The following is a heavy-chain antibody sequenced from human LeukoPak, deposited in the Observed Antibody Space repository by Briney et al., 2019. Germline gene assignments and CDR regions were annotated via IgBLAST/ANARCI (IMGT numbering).Heavy chain of an antibody. J-gene: IGHJ4*02. D-gene: IGHD6-13*01. V-gene: IGHV1-8*01. CDR3: ARGPRIAAAGNDY. CDR2: MNPNSGNT. Sequence: ASVKVSCKASGYTFTSSALNWVRQATGQGLEWMGWMNPNSGNTGYAQKFQGRVTMTRNTSISTAYMELSSLRSEDTAVYYCARGPRIAAAGNDYWGQGTLVTVSS. CDR1: GYTFTSSA.